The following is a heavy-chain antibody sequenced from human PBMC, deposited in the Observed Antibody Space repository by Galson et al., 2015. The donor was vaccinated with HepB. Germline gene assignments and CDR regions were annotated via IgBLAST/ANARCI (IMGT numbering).Heavy chain of an antibody. D-gene: IGHD5-12*01. CDR1: GDSVSSNSAA. CDR3: ARSTPLVSWISDAFDI. CDR2: TYYRSKWYN. V-gene: IGHV6-1*01. Sequence: CAISGDSVSSNSAAWNWIRQSPSRGLEWLGRTYYRSKWYNDYAVSVKSRITINPDTSKNQFSLQLNSVTPEDTAVYYCARSTPLVSWISDAFDIWGQGTMVTVSS. J-gene: IGHJ3*02.